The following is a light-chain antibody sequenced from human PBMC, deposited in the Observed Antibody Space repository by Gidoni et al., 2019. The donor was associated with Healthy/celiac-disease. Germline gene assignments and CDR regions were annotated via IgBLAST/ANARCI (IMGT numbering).Light chain of an antibody. J-gene: IGLJ2*01. Sequence: SSELTQDPAVPVALGQTVRITCQGDSLRRYYASWYQQKPGQAPVLVIYGKNNRPSGLPDRFAGSGSGNTATLTITGAQAEDEADYYCNSRDSSGNHLVVFGGGTKLTVL. V-gene: IGLV3-19*01. CDR3: NSRDSSGNHLVV. CDR1: SLRRYY. CDR2: GKN.